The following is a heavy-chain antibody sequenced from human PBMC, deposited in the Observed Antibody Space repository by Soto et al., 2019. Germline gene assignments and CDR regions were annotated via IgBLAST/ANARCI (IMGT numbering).Heavy chain of an antibody. CDR3: ARQIVATRTYYYYMDV. V-gene: IGHV4-59*01. Sequence: SETLSLTCTVSGGSISSYYWSWIRQPPGKGLEWIGYIYYSGSTSYNPSLKSRVTISVDTSKNQFSLKLSSVTAADTAVYYCARQIVATRTYYYYMDVWGKGTTVTSP. CDR1: GGSISSYY. D-gene: IGHD5-12*01. CDR2: IYYSGST. J-gene: IGHJ6*03.